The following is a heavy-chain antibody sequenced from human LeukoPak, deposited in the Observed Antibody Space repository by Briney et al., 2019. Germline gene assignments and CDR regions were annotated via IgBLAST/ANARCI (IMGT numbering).Heavy chain of an antibody. CDR3: AKESGVGNAFDI. D-gene: IGHD1-26*01. CDR1: GFTFSTYG. CDR2: ISYGGSDK. V-gene: IGHV3-30*18. J-gene: IGHJ3*02. Sequence: GGSLRLSCAASGFTFSTYGMHWVRQAPGKGLEWVAVISYGGSDKYYADSAKGRFTISRDNSKSTMFLQMNSLRVEDTAVYYCAKESGVGNAFDIWGQGTMVTVSS.